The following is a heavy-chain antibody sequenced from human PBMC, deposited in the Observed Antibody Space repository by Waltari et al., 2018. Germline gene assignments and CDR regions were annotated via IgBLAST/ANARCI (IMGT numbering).Heavy chain of an antibody. CDR2: INPNSGGT. CDR1: GYTFTGYY. V-gene: IGHV1-2*06. D-gene: IGHD2-15*01. J-gene: IGHJ4*02. CDR3: AREERYCSGGSCSHIDY. Sequence: QVQLVQSGAEVKKPGASVKVSCKASGYTFTGYYMHWVRQAPGQGLEWMGRINPNSGGTNHAQKFQGRVTITRDTSISTAYMELSRLRSDDTAVYYRAREERYCSGGSCSHIDYWGQGTLVTVSS.